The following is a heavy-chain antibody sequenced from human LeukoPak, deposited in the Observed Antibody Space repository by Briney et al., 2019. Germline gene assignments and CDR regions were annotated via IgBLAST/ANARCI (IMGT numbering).Heavy chain of an antibody. CDR2: IIPIFGTA. D-gene: IGHD2-2*01. J-gene: IGHJ6*03. V-gene: IGHV1-69*05. CDR3: ARGYCSSTSCLYYYYMDV. CDR1: GGTFSSYA. Sequence: ASVKVSCKASGGTFSSYAISWVRQAPGQGLEWMGGIIPIFGTANYAQKFQGRVTMTRNTSISTAYMELSSLRSEDTAVYYCARGYCSSTSCLYYYYMDVWGKGTTVTISS.